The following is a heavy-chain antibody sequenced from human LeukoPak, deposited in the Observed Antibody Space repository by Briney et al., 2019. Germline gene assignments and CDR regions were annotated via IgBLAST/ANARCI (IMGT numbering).Heavy chain of an antibody. Sequence: ASVKVSCKASGYTFTSYDINWVRQATGQGLEWMGWMNPNSGNTGYAQKFQGRVTMTRNTSISTAYMELSSLRSEDTTVYYCARVTFEGGSSWYGGTYYYYYMDVWGKGTTVTVSS. V-gene: IGHV1-8*01. CDR3: ARVTFEGGSSWYGGTYYYYYMDV. CDR1: GYTFTSYD. J-gene: IGHJ6*03. CDR2: MNPNSGNT. D-gene: IGHD6-13*01.